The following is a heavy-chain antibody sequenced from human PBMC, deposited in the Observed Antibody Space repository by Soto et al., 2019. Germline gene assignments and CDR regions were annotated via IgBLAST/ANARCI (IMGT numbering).Heavy chain of an antibody. CDR1: RGSISNSY. J-gene: IGHJ6*02. CDR3: VTGYVMDV. V-gene: IGHV4-59*01. D-gene: IGHD3-16*01. CDR2: IFYSGST. Sequence: PSETLSLPGKASRGSISNSYWHWIRQPPGQGLEWIGYIFYSGSTNYHPSLKGRVSMSVDTSKQQYSLTLTSVTAADTAVYFCVTGYVMDVWGQGTTCSVSS.